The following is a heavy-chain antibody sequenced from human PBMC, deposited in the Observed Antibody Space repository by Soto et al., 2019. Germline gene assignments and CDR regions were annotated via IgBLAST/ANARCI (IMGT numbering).Heavy chain of an antibody. CDR3: ARQRRRSCTGESCAPFCH. Sequence: PSETLSLTCAVYGGAFRGYYWSWIRQPPGKGLEWLGEINDSGSTNYNPSLKSRITISLDTSKKEISLRLSSVTAADTAVYYCARQRRRSCTGESCAPFCHWRQGALGTVSS. J-gene: IGHJ4*02. V-gene: IGHV4-34*01. D-gene: IGHD2-8*02. CDR2: INDSGST. CDR1: GGAFRGYY.